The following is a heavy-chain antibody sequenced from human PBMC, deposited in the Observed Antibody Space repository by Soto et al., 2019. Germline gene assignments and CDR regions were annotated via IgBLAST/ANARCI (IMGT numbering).Heavy chain of an antibody. J-gene: IGHJ4*02. CDR1: GDSINSRYHY. D-gene: IGHD2-15*01. Sequence: QLQLQESGPGLVKPSETLSLTCGVSGDSINSRYHYWGWVRQAPGKGLEWIGSVYYSGTTYYAPSLKSRVTISVDTPKNQFSVMLTSVTAADTSVYYCGKVLVGATGHTDSDSWGPGTLVAVSS. CDR2: VYYSGTT. V-gene: IGHV4-39*01. CDR3: GKVLVGATGHTDSDS.